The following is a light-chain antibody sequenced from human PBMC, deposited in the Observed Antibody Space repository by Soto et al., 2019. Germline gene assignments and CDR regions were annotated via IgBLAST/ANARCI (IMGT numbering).Light chain of an antibody. CDR3: SSYTSSATYV. CDR2: GVS. J-gene: IGLJ1*01. Sequence: QSALTQPASVSGSPGQSITISCTGTSSDIGAYNYVSWYQQHPGKAPKLMIYGVSNRPSGLSNRFSGSKSGNTASLTISGLQAEDEADYYCSSYTSSATYVFGTGTKVTVL. CDR1: SSDIGAYNY. V-gene: IGLV2-14*01.